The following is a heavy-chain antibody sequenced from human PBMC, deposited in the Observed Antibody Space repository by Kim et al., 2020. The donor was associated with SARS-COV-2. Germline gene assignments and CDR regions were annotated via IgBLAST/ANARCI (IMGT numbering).Heavy chain of an antibody. V-gene: IGHV3-48*03. D-gene: IGHD1-26*01. CDR3: ASGKLVGATTLQHNFDY. Sequence: GGSLRLSCAASGFTFSSYEMNWVRQAPGKGLEWVSYISSSGSTIYYADSVKGRFTISRDNAKNSLYLQMNSLRAEDTAVYYCASGKLVGATTLQHNFDYWGQGTLVTVSS. CDR2: ISSSGSTI. CDR1: GFTFSSYE. J-gene: IGHJ4*02.